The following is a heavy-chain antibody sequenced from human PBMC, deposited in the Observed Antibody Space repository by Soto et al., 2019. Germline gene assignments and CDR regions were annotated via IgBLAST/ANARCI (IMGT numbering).Heavy chain of an antibody. CDR1: GGTFSSYA. Sequence: QVQLVQSGAEVKKPGSSVKVSCKASGGTFSSYAISWVLQAPGQGLECMGGIIPVFGTANYAQKFQGRVTITADESTSTVYMELSSLRSEDTAVYYCARGWNDFPHWGQGTLVSVSS. J-gene: IGHJ1*01. V-gene: IGHV1-69*01. CDR3: ARGWNDFPH. CDR2: IIPVFGTA. D-gene: IGHD1-1*01.